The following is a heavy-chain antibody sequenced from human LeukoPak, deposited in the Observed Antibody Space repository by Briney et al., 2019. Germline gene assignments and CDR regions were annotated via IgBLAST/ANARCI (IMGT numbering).Heavy chain of an antibody. D-gene: IGHD5-18*01. CDR3: AAGTWIQLWSLFLPYGMDV. J-gene: IGHJ6*02. V-gene: IGHV1-58*02. CDR2: IVVGSGNT. Sequence: ASVKVSCKASGSTFTSSAMQWERQARGQRLEWIGWIVVGSGNTNYAQRFQERVTITRDMSTSTAYMELSSLRSEDTAVYYCAAGTWIQLWSLFLPYGMDVWGQGTTVTVSS. CDR1: GSTFTSSA.